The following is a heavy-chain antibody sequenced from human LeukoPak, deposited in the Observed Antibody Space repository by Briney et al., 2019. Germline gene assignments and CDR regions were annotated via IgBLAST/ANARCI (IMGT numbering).Heavy chain of an antibody. Sequence: SETLSLTCAVYGGSFSGYYWSWIRQPPGKGLEWIGYIYYSGSTDYNPSLKSRVIISVDTSKNQFSLKLSSVTAADTAVYYCARVMGDYYDSSGYYRRSDVFDIWGQGTMLTVSS. V-gene: IGHV4-59*01. J-gene: IGHJ3*02. CDR1: GGSFSGYY. CDR2: IYYSGST. CDR3: ARVMGDYYDSSGYYRRSDVFDI. D-gene: IGHD3-22*01.